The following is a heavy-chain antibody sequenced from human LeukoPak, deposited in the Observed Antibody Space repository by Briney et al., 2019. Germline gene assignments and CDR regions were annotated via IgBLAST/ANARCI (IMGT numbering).Heavy chain of an antibody. J-gene: IGHJ5*02. Sequence: PSETLSLTCTVSGGSIRSSSYYWGWIRQTPGKGLQWIGSLYYGGNTYYNPSLKSRVTISVDTSKNQFSLKLSSVTAADTAVYYCATVAAAGTGCFDPWGQGTLVTVSS. D-gene: IGHD6-13*01. V-gene: IGHV4-39*01. CDR1: GGSIRSSSYY. CDR3: ATVAAAGTGCFDP. CDR2: LYYGGNT.